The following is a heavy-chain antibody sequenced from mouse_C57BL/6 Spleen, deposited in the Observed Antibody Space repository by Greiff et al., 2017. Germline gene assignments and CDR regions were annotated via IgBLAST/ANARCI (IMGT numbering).Heavy chain of an antibody. CDR2: IRLKSDNYAT. CDR1: GFTFSNYW. V-gene: IGHV6-3*01. J-gene: IGHJ1*03. Sequence: EVKVDEESGGGLVQPGGSMKLSCVASGFTFSNYWMNWVRQSPEKGLEWVAQIRLKSDNYATHYAESVKGRFTISRDDSKSSVYLQMNNLRAEDTGIYYCTGRNWASWYFDVWGTGTTVTVSS. CDR3: TGRNWASWYFDV. D-gene: IGHD4-1*01.